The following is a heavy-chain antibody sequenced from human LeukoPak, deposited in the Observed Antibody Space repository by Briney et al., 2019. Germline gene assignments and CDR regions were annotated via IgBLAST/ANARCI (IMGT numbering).Heavy chain of an antibody. Sequence: SETLSLTCTVSGGSISSSSYYWGWIRQPPGKGLEWIGTIYYSGITYYNPFLRSRVTISLDTSKNQFSLNLNSVTAADTAVYYCAREDTGMAPGFDYWGQGTLVTVSS. J-gene: IGHJ4*02. CDR3: AREDTGMAPGFDY. CDR1: GGSISSSSYY. CDR2: IYYSGIT. D-gene: IGHD5-18*01. V-gene: IGHV4-39*07.